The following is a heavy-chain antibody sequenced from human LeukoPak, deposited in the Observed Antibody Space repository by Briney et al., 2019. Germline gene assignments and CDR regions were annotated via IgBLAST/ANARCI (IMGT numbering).Heavy chain of an antibody. V-gene: IGHV3-66*04. CDR3: AKPDYVFHWFDP. D-gene: IGHD4-17*01. CDR2: NSGGST. J-gene: IGHJ5*02. CDR1: EFSVGSNY. Sequence: GGSLRLSCAASEFSVGSNYMTWVRQAPGKGLEWVSLNSGGSTYYADSVKGRFTISRDNSKNTLYLQMNSLRAEDTAVYYCAKPDYVFHWFDPWGQGTLVTVSS.